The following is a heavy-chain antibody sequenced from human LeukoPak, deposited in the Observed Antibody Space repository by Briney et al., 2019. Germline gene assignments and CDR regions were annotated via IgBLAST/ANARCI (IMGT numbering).Heavy chain of an antibody. V-gene: IGHV1-18*01. CDR3: ARDSGSYYTVTQGAGIPLDY. J-gene: IGHJ4*02. Sequence: ASVKVSCKASGYTFTSYGISWVRQAPGQGLEWMGWIGAYNGNTNYAQKLQGRVTMTTDTSTSTAYMGLRSLRSDDTAVYYCARDSGSYYTVTQGAGIPLDYWGQGTLVTVSS. CDR1: GYTFTSYG. CDR2: IGAYNGNT. D-gene: IGHD3-10*01.